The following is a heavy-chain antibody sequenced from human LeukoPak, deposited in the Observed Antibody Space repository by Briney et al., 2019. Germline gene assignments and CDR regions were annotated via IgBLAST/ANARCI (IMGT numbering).Heavy chain of an antibody. CDR2: IVVGSGNT. Sequence: SVNVSCKASGFTFTSSVVQWVRQARGQRLEWIGWIVVGSGNTNYAQKFQERVTITRDMSTSTAYMELSSLRFEDTAVYYCAADRAGSYLRFVYWGQGTPVTVSS. V-gene: IGHV1-58*01. D-gene: IGHD3-10*01. J-gene: IGHJ4*02. CDR1: GFTFTSSV. CDR3: AADRAGSYLRFVY.